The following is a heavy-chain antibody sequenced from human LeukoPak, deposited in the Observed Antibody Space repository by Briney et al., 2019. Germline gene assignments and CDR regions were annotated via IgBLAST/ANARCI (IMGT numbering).Heavy chain of an antibody. CDR3: ARAVEYSSGWYGD. Sequence: GASVKVSCKASGYTFIGYHMHWVRQAPGQGLEWMGWINPNSGGTKYVQKFQGRVTMTRDTSISTVYMELSRLRSDDTAVYYCARAVEYSSGWYGDWGQGTLVTVSS. J-gene: IGHJ4*02. CDR2: INPNSGGT. CDR1: GYTFIGYH. V-gene: IGHV1-2*02. D-gene: IGHD6-19*01.